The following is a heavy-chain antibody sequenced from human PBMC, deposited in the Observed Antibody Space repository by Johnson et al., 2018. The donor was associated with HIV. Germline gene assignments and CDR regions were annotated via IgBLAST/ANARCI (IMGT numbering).Heavy chain of an antibody. CDR1: GFTFSSYA. CDR2: IGSDGLT. V-gene: IGHV3-23*04. CDR3: AKERAIGYHLAAFDF. J-gene: IGHJ3*01. Sequence: VQLVESGGGLVQPGGSLRLSCAASGFTFSSYAMSWVRQAPGKGLEWVSGIGSDGLTYYADYVQGRFTLSRDNSKNTLYLQMNSLRAEDTALYYCAKERAIGYHLAAFDFWGQGTLVTVSS. D-gene: IGHD3-22*01.